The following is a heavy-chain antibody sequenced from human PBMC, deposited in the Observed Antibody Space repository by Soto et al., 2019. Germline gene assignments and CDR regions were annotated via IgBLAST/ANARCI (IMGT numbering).Heavy chain of an antibody. D-gene: IGHD3-22*01. Sequence: GGSLRLSCAASGFTFSRYAMNWVRQAPGKGLEWVSVISGNAVATFYADSVKGRFTISRDNAKNTLYLQMNSLRAEDTAVYYCARENGYYDSSGFHYYYYGVDVWGQGTTVTVSS. CDR3: ARENGYYDSSGFHYYYYGVDV. J-gene: IGHJ6*02. V-gene: IGHV3-23*01. CDR2: ISGNAVAT. CDR1: GFTFSRYA.